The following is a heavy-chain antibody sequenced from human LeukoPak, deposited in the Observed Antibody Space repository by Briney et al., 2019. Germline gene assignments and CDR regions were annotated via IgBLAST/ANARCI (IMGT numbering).Heavy chain of an antibody. CDR3: AKDLVLRYFEGSLDY. Sequence: GGSLRLSCAASGFTFDDYAMHWVRQAPGKGLEWVSGIRWNSGSIGYADSVKGRFTISRDNAKNSLYLQMNSLRAEDTALYYCAKDLVLRYFEGSLDYWGQGTLVTVSS. J-gene: IGHJ4*02. D-gene: IGHD3-9*01. CDR1: GFTFDDYA. CDR2: IRWNSGSI. V-gene: IGHV3-9*01.